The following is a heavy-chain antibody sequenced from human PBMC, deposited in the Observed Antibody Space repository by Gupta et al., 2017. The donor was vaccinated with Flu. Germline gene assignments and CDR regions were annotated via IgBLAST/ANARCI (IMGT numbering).Heavy chain of an antibody. V-gene: IGHV3-13*04. D-gene: IGHD6-13*01. Sequence: EVQLVESGGGLVQPGGSLRLSCSASGFTSSSYDMQWVRQATGRGLEWVSGIGTAGDTNYAGSVKGRFTISRDNVMNSLYLQMNNLEAGDTAVYYCARGRGYTNAFDIWGQGTMVTVS. CDR2: IGTAGDT. CDR1: GFTSSSYD. J-gene: IGHJ3*02. CDR3: ARGRGYTNAFDI.